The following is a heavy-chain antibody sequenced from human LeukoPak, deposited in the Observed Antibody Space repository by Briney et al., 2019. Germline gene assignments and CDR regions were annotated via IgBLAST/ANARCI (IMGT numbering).Heavy chain of an antibody. CDR1: RYTFTSYA. CDR2: IKTNTVNP. V-gene: IGHV7-4-1*02. Sequence: ASVKVSCKASRYTFTSYAMNWVRQAPGQGLERMGWIKTNTVNPTYAQGFTGRFVFSLDTSVSTAYLQISSLKAEDTAVYYCARALRPCYSSSWYCAFDIWGQGTMVTVSS. D-gene: IGHD6-13*01. J-gene: IGHJ3*02. CDR3: ARALRPCYSSSWYCAFDI.